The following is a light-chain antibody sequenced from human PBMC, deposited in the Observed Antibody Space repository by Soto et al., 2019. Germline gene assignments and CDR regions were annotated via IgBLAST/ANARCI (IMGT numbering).Light chain of an antibody. CDR3: SSYTSSSTWV. J-gene: IGLJ7*01. CDR1: SSAVGGYNY. Sequence: QSALTQPASVSGSPGQSITISCTGTSSAVGGYNYVSWYQQHPGKAPKLMIYDVSNRPSGVSSRFSGSKSGNTASLTISGLQAEDEADYYCSSYTSSSTWVFGGGTQLTVL. V-gene: IGLV2-14*01. CDR2: DVS.